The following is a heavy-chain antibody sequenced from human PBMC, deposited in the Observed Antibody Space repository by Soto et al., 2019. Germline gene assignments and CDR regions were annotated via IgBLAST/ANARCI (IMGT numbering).Heavy chain of an antibody. CDR2: ISAYNGNT. CDR1: GDTLTRFG. J-gene: IGHJ6*02. D-gene: IGHD3-22*01. Sequence: ASVKVSCKASGDTLTRFGISWVRQAPGQGLGWMGWISAYNGNTKYAHKLQGRVTMTTDTSTSTAYMELRGLRSDDTAVYYCAADSSGSTADYYYYFGMDVWGQGTTVTVSS. CDR3: AADSSGSTADYYYYFGMDV. V-gene: IGHV1-18*01.